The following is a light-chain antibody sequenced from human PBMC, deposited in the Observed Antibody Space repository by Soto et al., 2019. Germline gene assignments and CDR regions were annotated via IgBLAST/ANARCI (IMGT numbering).Light chain of an antibody. J-gene: IGLJ6*01. CDR1: SSDVGGYNY. CDR2: DVS. V-gene: IGLV2-14*03. Sequence: QSALTQPASVSGCPGQSITISCTGTSSDVGGYNYGSWYQQHPGKAPKLMIYDVSNRPSGVSNRFSGSKSGNTASLTISGLQAEDEADYYCSSYRRSSTLEVFGTGTKLTVL. CDR3: SSYRRSSTLEV.